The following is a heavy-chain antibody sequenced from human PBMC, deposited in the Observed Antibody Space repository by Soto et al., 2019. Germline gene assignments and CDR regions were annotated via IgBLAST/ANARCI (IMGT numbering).Heavy chain of an antibody. CDR3: ARRSSSWYFDY. D-gene: IGHD6-13*01. V-gene: IGHV3-23*01. CDR2: ISGSGDST. CDR1: GFTFSSYA. Sequence: EVQLLESGGGLVQPGGSLRLSCAASGFTFSSYAMNWVRQAPGKGLEWVSVISGSGDSTYYADSVKGRFTISRDNSKNTLYLQMNSLRAEYTAIYYCARRSSSWYFDYWGQGTLVTVSS. J-gene: IGHJ4*02.